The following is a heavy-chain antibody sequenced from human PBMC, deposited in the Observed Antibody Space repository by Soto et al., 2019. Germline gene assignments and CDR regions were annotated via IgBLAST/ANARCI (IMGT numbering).Heavy chain of an antibody. CDR1: GVTFSSYA. CDR2: IIPIFGTA. Sequence: SVKVSCKASGVTFSSYAISWVRQAPGQGLEWMGGIIPIFGTANYAQKFQGRVTITADESTSTAYMELSSLRSEDTAVYYCARGYYYDSSGYYDYWGQGTLVTVSS. D-gene: IGHD3-22*01. CDR3: ARGYYYDSSGYYDY. J-gene: IGHJ4*02. V-gene: IGHV1-69*13.